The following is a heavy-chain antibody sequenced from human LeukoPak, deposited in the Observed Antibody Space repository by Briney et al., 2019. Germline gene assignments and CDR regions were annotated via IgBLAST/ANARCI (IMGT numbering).Heavy chain of an antibody. D-gene: IGHD2-21*02. Sequence: GGSLRLSCAASGFTFTSYAMSWVRQAPGEGLEWVSTIGAGLTTHYADSVKGRFTISRDNSKNTLYLQMNSLRADDTAVYHCAKYVVVTANRWFAPWGQGTLVTVSS. CDR3: AKYVVVTANRWFAP. V-gene: IGHV3-23*01. CDR1: GFTFTSYA. CDR2: IGAGLTT. J-gene: IGHJ5*02.